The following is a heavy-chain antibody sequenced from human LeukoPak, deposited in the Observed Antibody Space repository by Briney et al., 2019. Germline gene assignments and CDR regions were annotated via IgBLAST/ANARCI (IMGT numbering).Heavy chain of an antibody. CDR2: ISGSGGST. CDR1: GFTFSSYA. Sequence: PGGSLRLSCAASGFTFSSYAMSWVRQAPGKGLEWVSAISGSGGSTYYADSVKGRFTISRDNSKNTLYLQMNSLSAEDTAVYYCAKDGEALRYFDWFLSWFHPWGQGTLVTVSS. CDR3: AKDGEALRYFDWFLSWFHP. D-gene: IGHD3-9*01. J-gene: IGHJ5*02. V-gene: IGHV3-23*01.